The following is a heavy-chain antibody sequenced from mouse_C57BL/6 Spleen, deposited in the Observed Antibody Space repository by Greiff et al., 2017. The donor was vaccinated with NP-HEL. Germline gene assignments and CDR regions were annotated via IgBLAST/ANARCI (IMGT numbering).Heavy chain of an antibody. CDR1: GYTFTDYT. J-gene: IGHJ1*03. D-gene: IGHD2-14*01. CDR3: ARVGYRGYFDV. Sequence: QVQLQQSDAELVKPGASVKISCKASGYTFTDYTIHWMKQRPEQGLEWIGYIYPSDGSTKYNEKFKGKATLTADKSSSTAYMQLNSLTSEDSAVYFCARVGYRGYFDVWGTGTTVTVAS. V-gene: IGHV1-78*01. CDR2: IYPSDGST.